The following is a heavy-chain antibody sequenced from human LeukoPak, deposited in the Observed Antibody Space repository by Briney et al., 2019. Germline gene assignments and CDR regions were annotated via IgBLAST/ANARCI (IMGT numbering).Heavy chain of an antibody. D-gene: IGHD5-18*01. CDR1: GGSISSHY. CDR2: IYYSGST. J-gene: IGHJ4*02. Sequence: SETLSPTCTVSGGSISSHYWSWIRQPPGKGLEWIGYIYYSGSTNYNPSLKSRVTISVDTSKNQFSLKLSSVTAADTAVYYCARHQSGYSYGYDYWGQGTLVTVSS. V-gene: IGHV4-59*11. CDR3: ARHQSGYSYGYDY.